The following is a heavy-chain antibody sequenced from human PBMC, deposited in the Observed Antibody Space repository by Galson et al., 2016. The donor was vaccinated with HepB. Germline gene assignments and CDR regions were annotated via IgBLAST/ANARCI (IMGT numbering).Heavy chain of an antibody. Sequence: TLSLTCTVSGGSISSGGYSWSWIRQHPGKGLEWIGYIYYSGSTYYNPSLKSRVSISVDTSNNQVSLKLSSVTAADTAVYCCARGGGSGSYLGEWFDPWGQGTLVTVSS. V-gene: IGHV4-31*03. CDR2: IYYSGST. CDR3: ARGGGSGSYLGEWFDP. D-gene: IGHD3-10*01. J-gene: IGHJ5*02. CDR1: GGSISSGGYS.